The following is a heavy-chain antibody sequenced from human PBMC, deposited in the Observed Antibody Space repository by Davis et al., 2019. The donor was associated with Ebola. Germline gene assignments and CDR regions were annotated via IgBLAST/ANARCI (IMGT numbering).Heavy chain of an antibody. V-gene: IGHV4-61*01. Sequence: MPSETLSLTCAVSGVSVSSDRFYWSWIRQPPGKGLEWIGYLSDRGNPNYIPSLKSRVTISVDRSKNQFSLRLTSVTAADTAVYFCAGERIADTWGSFDPWGQGTLVTVS. CDR1: GVSVSSDRFY. D-gene: IGHD2-21*01. CDR3: AGERIADTWGSFDP. J-gene: IGHJ5*02. CDR2: LSDRGNP.